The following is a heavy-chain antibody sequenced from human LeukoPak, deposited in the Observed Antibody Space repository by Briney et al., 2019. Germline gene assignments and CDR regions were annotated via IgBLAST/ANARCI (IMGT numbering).Heavy chain of an antibody. CDR2: ISSSTNTI. V-gene: IGHV3-48*03. Sequence: GGSLRLACAASGFTFSGYEMHWVRQAPGKGLEWVSYISSSTNTIYYADSVKGRFTISRDNAKNSLYLQMNSLRAEDTAVYYCAMRFDYWGQGTLVTVSS. CDR1: GFTFSGYE. D-gene: IGHD3-10*01. J-gene: IGHJ4*02. CDR3: AMRFDY.